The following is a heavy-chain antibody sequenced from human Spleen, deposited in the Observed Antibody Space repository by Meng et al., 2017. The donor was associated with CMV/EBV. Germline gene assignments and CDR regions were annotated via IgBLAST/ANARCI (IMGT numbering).Heavy chain of an antibody. Sequence: QLQPPQWGAGLLKPSETLSLPCAVYGGSFSGYYWSWIRQPPGKGLEWIGEINHSGSTNYNPSLKSRVTISVDTSKNQFSLKLSSVTAADTAVYYCARRGGSYADYWGQGTLVTVSS. D-gene: IGHD1-26*01. J-gene: IGHJ4*02. V-gene: IGHV4-34*01. CDR1: GGSFSGYY. CDR2: INHSGST. CDR3: ARRGGSYADY.